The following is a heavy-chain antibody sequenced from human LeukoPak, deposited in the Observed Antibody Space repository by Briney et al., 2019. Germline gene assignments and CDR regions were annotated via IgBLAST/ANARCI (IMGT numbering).Heavy chain of an antibody. CDR1: GYTFTGYY. CDR3: ATVHSSSWYEDY. Sequence: ASVKVSCKASGYTFTGYYMHWVRQAPGQGLEWMGWINPNSGGTNYAQKFQGRVTMTRDTSISTAYMELSRLRSDDTAVYYCATVHSSSWYEDYWGQGILVTVSS. CDR2: INPNSGGT. J-gene: IGHJ4*02. V-gene: IGHV1-2*02. D-gene: IGHD6-13*01.